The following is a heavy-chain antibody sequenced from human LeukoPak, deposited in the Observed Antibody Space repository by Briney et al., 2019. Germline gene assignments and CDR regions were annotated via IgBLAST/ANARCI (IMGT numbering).Heavy chain of an antibody. CDR2: INHSGST. CDR1: GGSFSGYY. J-gene: IGHJ1*01. V-gene: IGHV4-34*01. CDR3: ASGYYYDSSGYSYFQH. Sequence: SETLSLTCAVYGGSFSGYYWSWIRQPPGKGLEWIGEINHSGSTNYNPSLKSRVTISVDTSKNQFSLKPSSVTAADTAVYYCASGYYYDSSGYSYFQHWGQGTLVTVSS. D-gene: IGHD3-22*01.